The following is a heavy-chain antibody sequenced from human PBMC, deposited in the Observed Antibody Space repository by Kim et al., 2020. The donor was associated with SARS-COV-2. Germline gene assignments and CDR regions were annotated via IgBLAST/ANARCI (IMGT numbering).Heavy chain of an antibody. CDR2: IYYSGST. CDR1: GGSISSSSYY. D-gene: IGHD1-26*01. Sequence: SETLSLTCTVSGGSISSSSYYWGWIRQPPGKGLEWIGSIYYSGSTYYNPSLKSRVTISVDTSNNQFSLKLSSVTAADTAVYYCARLLRGLPGWDDAFDILGQGTMVTVAS. J-gene: IGHJ3*02. V-gene: IGHV4-39*01. CDR3: ARLLRGLPGWDDAFDI.